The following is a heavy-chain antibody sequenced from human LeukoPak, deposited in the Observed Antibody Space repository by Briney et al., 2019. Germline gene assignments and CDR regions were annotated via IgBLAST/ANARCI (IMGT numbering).Heavy chain of an antibody. Sequence: SVKVSCKASGGTFSSYAISWVRQAPGQGLEWMGGIIPIFGTANYAQKFQGRVTMTTDTSTSTAYMELRSLRSDDTAVYYCARTRGQQLVQDYWGQGTLVTVSS. V-gene: IGHV1-69*05. D-gene: IGHD6-13*01. CDR1: GGTFSSYA. CDR2: IIPIFGTA. CDR3: ARTRGQQLVQDY. J-gene: IGHJ4*02.